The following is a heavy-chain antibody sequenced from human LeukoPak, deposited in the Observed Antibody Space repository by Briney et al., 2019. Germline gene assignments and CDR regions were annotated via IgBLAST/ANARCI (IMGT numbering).Heavy chain of an antibody. J-gene: IGHJ4*02. CDR1: GGSINTANYY. V-gene: IGHV4-30-4*08. CDR3: ARDRYGDFEDY. Sequence: SETLSLTCNVSGGSINTANYYWTWIRQPPGKGLEWIGYISYSGTPYYNPSLNSRVTISLDTSRNQFSLILNSVTAADTAMYYCARDRYGDFEDYWGQGTLVTVSS. D-gene: IGHD4-17*01. CDR2: ISYSGTP.